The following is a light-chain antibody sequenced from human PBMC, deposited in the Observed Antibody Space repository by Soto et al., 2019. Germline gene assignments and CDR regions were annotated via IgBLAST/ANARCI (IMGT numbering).Light chain of an antibody. Sequence: IVMTQSQATLSVSPGERATLSCRSSQSISSNLAWYQQTPGQVPRLVIYGAFSRAFGSPHRFSGSGSGTDFPLTISRLETEDYAVYYCQQYGSTPPITFGQGTRLEI. CDR1: QSISSN. CDR3: QQYGSTPPIT. CDR2: GAF. V-gene: IGKV3-20*01. J-gene: IGKJ5*01.